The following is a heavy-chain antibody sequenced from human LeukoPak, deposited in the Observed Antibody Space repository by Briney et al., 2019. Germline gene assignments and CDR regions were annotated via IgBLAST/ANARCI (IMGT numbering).Heavy chain of an antibody. CDR3: ARGPLDSGYTYFDY. D-gene: IGHD5-12*01. CDR2: FSYSGST. Sequence: SETLSLTCTVSGASVSSYYWSWIRQPPGKGPEWIGYFSYSGSTNYNPSLKSRVTTSVDTSKNQFSLNLSSVTAADTAVYYCARGPLDSGYTYFDYWGQGTLVSVAS. CDR1: GASVSSYY. V-gene: IGHV4-59*02. J-gene: IGHJ4*02.